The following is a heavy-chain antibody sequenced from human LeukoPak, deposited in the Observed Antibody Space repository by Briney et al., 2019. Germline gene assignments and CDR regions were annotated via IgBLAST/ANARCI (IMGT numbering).Heavy chain of an antibody. D-gene: IGHD2-15*01. Sequence: GGSLRLSCAASGFTFSSYEMNWVRQAPGKGLEWVSYISSSGSTTYYADSVKGRFTISRDNTKNSLYLQMNSLRAEDTAVYYFASLEYCGGGSSTPPGVDVWGKGTTATVSS. CDR2: ISSSGSTT. V-gene: IGHV3-48*03. CDR3: ASLEYCGGGSSTPPGVDV. J-gene: IGHJ6*04. CDR1: GFTFSSYE.